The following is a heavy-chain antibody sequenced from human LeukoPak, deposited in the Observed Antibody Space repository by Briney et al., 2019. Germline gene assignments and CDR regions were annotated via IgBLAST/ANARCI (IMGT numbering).Heavy chain of an antibody. D-gene: IGHD5-18*01. J-gene: IGHJ2*01. CDR3: ARSIIQLGYWYFDL. Sequence: SETLSLTCTVSGGSISSYYWSWIRQPPGRGRGWIGYIYYSGSTNYNPSLKSRVTISVDTSKNQFSLKLSSVTAADTAVYYCARSIIQLGYWYFDLWGRGTLVTVSS. V-gene: IGHV4-59*01. CDR2: IYYSGST. CDR1: GGSISSYY.